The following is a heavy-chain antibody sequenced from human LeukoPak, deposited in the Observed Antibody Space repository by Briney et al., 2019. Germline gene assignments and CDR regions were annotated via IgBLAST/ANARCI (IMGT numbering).Heavy chain of an antibody. J-gene: IGHJ4*02. V-gene: IGHV5-51*01. CDR3: ARSSCGSTSCPFDY. D-gene: IGHD2-2*01. CDR1: GNSFTSYW. CDR2: IYPGDSDT. Sequence: GESLKISCKGSGNSFTSYWIGWVRQMPGKGLEWMGIIYPGDSDTKYSPSFQGQVTISADKSINTAYLQWSSLKASDTAMYYCARSSCGSTSCPFDYWGQGTLVTVSS.